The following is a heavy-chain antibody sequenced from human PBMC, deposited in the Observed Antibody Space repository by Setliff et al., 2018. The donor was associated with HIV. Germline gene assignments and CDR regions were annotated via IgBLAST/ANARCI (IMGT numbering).Heavy chain of an antibody. CDR1: GGSISSGSYY. V-gene: IGHV4-39*01. D-gene: IGHD1-26*01. CDR3: ARGRRNEWELLLLAFDM. J-gene: IGHJ3*02. Sequence: ASETLSLTCTVSGGSISSGSYYWGWIRQPPGKGLEWIGSIYQTANTFYSPSLKSRAAISVDTSKNQFSPKLISVTAADTAVYYCARGRRNEWELLLLAFDMWGQGTMVTVS. CDR2: IYQTANT.